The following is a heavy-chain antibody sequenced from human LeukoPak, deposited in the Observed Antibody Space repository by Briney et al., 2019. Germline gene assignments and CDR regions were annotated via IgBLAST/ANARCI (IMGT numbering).Heavy chain of an antibody. Sequence: SVKVSCKASGGTFSSYAISWVRQAPGQGLEWMGGIIPIFGTANYAQKFQGRVTITADKSTSTAYMELRSLRSDDAAVYYCARRRGYSPNWFDPWGRGTLVTVSS. CDR3: ARRRGYSPNWFDP. D-gene: IGHD5-18*01. CDR2: IIPIFGTA. CDR1: GGTFSSYA. J-gene: IGHJ5*02. V-gene: IGHV1-69*06.